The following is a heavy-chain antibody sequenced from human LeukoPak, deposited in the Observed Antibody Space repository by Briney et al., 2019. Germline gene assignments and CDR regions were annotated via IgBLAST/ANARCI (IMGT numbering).Heavy chain of an antibody. CDR1: GYSFTSYW. D-gene: IGHD2-2*01. V-gene: IGHV5-51*01. Sequence: GESLKISCKGSGYSFTSYWIGWVRQMPGKGLEWMGIIYPGDSDTRYSPSFQGQVTISADKSISTAYLQWSSLKASDTAMYYCARLSEDIVVVRGFSFDYWGQGTLVTVSS. J-gene: IGHJ4*02. CDR3: ARLSEDIVVVRGFSFDY. CDR2: IYPGDSDT.